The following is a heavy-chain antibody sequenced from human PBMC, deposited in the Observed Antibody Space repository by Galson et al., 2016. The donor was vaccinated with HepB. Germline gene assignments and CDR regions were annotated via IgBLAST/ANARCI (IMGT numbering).Heavy chain of an antibody. CDR2: INSDGSRT. Sequence: SLRLSCAASGFTFSSYWMHWVRQAPGKGLVWVSRINSDGSRTSYADSVKGRFTISRDNAKNTPYLQMNSMRAEDTAVYYCARERVDIVVGPAAMPGYYYYGLDVWGQETTVTVSS. D-gene: IGHD2-2*01. J-gene: IGHJ6*02. CDR3: ARERVDIVVGPAAMPGYYYYGLDV. V-gene: IGHV3-74*01. CDR1: GFTFSSYW.